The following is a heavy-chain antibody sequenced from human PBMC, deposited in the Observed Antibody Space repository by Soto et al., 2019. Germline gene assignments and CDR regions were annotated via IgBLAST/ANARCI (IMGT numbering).Heavy chain of an antibody. V-gene: IGHV1-69*01. J-gene: IGHJ6*02. CDR2: IITIFGTT. CDR3: ARGRGMGYSTTWNIYWYYNMDV. D-gene: IGHD1-1*01. Sequence: QVQLVQSGAEVKKPGSSVRVSCKASGGTFSSYAITWVRQAPGQGLEWMGGIITIFGTTNYAQQFQGRVTITADDSTHTAYMELSSLRSEDTAVYYCARGRGMGYSTTWNIYWYYNMDVWGQGNSVTVSS. CDR1: GGTFSSYA.